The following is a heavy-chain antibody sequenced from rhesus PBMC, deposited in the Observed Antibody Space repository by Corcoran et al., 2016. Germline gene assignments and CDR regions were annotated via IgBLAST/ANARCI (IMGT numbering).Heavy chain of an antibody. CDR3: ASRVGTTILS. J-gene: IGHJ4*01. D-gene: IGHD1-44*01. V-gene: IGHV4S7*01. CDR1: GGSISSSNW. Sequence: QVQLQESGPGLVKPSETLSLTCAVSGGSISSSNWWSWIRRSPGKGLEWIGYIYGGSGSTIYNHSLKSRVTISTDTSKTQFSLKLSSVTAADTAVYYCASRVGTTILSWGQGVLVTVSS. CDR2: IYGGSGST.